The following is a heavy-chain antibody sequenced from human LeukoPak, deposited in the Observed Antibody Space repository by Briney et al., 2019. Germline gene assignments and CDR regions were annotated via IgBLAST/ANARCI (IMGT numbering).Heavy chain of an antibody. J-gene: IGHJ4*02. D-gene: IGHD3-22*01. CDR2: IYTSGST. Sequence: SETLSLTCTVSGGSISSYYWSWIRQPAGKGLEWIGRIYTSGSTNYNPSLKSRVTMSVDTSKNQFSLKLSSVTAADTAVYYCARGFVITPFTYYFDYWGQGTLVTVSS. V-gene: IGHV4-4*07. CDR1: GGSISSYY. CDR3: ARGFVITPFTYYFDY.